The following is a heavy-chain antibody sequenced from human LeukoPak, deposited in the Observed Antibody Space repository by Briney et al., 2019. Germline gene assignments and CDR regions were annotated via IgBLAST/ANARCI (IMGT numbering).Heavy chain of an antibody. CDR2: IYPGDSDT. Sequence: GESLKISCKASGYIFTSYYIGWVRQMPGKGLEWMGIIYPGDSDTRYSPSFQGQVTISADKSISTAYLQWSSLKASDTAMYYCARLHSSGWSYNDYWGQGTLVTVSS. CDR1: GYIFTSYY. J-gene: IGHJ4*02. V-gene: IGHV5-51*01. D-gene: IGHD6-19*01. CDR3: ARLHSSGWSYNDY.